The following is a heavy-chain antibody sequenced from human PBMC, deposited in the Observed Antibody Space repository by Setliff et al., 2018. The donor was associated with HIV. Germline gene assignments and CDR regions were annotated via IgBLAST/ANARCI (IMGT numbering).Heavy chain of an antibody. Sequence: SETLSLTCTVSGGSISSGSYFWTWIRQPAGKGLEWIGRIYTSGSTNYNPSLKSRVTISVDASKNHFSLRLNSVTAADTAVYYCARYYFGSGTYYFDYWGQGTLVTVSS. CDR2: IYTSGST. D-gene: IGHD3-10*01. V-gene: IGHV4-61*02. J-gene: IGHJ4*02. CDR1: GGSISSGSYF. CDR3: ARYYFGSGTYYFDY.